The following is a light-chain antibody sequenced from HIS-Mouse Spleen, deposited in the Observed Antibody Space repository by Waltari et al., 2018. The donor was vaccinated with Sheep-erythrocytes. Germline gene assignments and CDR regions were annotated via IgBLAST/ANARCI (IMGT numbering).Light chain of an antibody. CDR2: EVS. V-gene: IGLV2-18*01. CDR1: LSAVGRYNR. CDR3: SLYTSSSTLV. J-gene: IGLJ2*01. Sequence: QSALTQPPSVSGSPGQSVTISCTGTLSAVGRYNRVSRYQQPPGTAPKLMIYEVSNRPSGVPDRFSGSKSGNTASLTISGLQAEDEADYYCSLYTSSSTLVFGGGTKLTVL.